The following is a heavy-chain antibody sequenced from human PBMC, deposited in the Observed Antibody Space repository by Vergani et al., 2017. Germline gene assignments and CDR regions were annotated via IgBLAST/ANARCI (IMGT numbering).Heavy chain of an antibody. D-gene: IGHD6-19*01. J-gene: IGHJ4*02. V-gene: IGHV3-7*01. CDR2: IKQDGSEK. CDR1: GFTFSSYW. Sequence: VQLVESGGGVVQPGRSLRLSCAASGFTFSSYWMSWVRQAPGKGLEWVANIKQDGSEKYYVDSVKGRFTISRDNAKNSLYLQMNSLRAEDTAVYYCARDTFLGVAGNWGQGTLVTVSS. CDR3: ARDTFLGVAGN.